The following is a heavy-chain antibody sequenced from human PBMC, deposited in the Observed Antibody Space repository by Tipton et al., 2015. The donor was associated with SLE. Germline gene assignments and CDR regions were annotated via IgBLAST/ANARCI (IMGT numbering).Heavy chain of an antibody. J-gene: IGHJ5*02. CDR2: IYHSGST. CDR3: ARVGQP. Sequence: TLSLTCTVSGGSISSGYYWGWIRQPPGKGLEWIGSIYHSGSTYYNPSLKSRVTISVDTSKNQFSLKLSSVTAADTAVYYCARVGQPWGQGTLVTVSS. V-gene: IGHV4-38-2*02. CDR1: GGSISSGYY.